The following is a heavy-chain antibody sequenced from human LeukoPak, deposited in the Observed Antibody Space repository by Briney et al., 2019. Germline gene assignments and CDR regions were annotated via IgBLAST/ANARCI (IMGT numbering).Heavy chain of an antibody. D-gene: IGHD6-19*01. CDR1: GFTFSSYA. Sequence: GGSLRLSCAASGFTFSSYAMHWVRQAPGKGLEWVAVISYDGSNKYYADSVKGRFTISRDNAKNSLYLQMNSLRAEDTAVYYCARDSIAVAGADYYYYGMDVWGQGTTVTVSS. CDR2: ISYDGSNK. J-gene: IGHJ6*02. V-gene: IGHV3-30-3*01. CDR3: ARDSIAVAGADYYYYGMDV.